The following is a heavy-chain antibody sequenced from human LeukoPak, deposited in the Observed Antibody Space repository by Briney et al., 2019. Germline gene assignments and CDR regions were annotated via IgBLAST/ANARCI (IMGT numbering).Heavy chain of an antibody. D-gene: IGHD2-2*01. CDR2: ISGSGGST. Sequence: GGSLRLSCAASGFTFSSYAMSWVRQAPGKGLEWVSAISGSGGSTYYADSVKGRFTISRDNSKNTLYLQMNSLRAEDTAVYYCARTSHKRLAFYYYYYYMDVWGKGTTVTVSS. J-gene: IGHJ6*03. V-gene: IGHV3-23*01. CDR1: GFTFSSYA. CDR3: ARTSHKRLAFYYYYYYMDV.